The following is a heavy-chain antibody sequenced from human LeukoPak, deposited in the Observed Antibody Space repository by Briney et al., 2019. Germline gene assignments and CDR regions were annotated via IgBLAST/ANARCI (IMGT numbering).Heavy chain of an antibody. J-gene: IGHJ4*02. CDR3: AREGANYDSGSFVY. D-gene: IGHD3-10*01. CDR2: ISTSSRYI. CDR1: GFTFSSYS. Sequence: PGGSLRLSCAASGFTFSSYSMNWVRQAPGKGLEWVSSISTSSRYISYADSVRGRFTISRDNAKNSLYLQMNSLRAEDTAVYYCAREGANYDSGSFVYWGQGTLVTVSS. V-gene: IGHV3-21*01.